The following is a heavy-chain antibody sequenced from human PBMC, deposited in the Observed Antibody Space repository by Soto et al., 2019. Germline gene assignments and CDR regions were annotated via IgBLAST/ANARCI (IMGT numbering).Heavy chain of an antibody. D-gene: IGHD6-19*01. V-gene: IGHV3-30-3*01. J-gene: IGHJ2*01. Sequence: QVQLVESGGGVVQPGRSLRLSCAASGFTFSSYGMHWVRQAPGKGLEWVAVISFHESNRYYADSVKGRFTISRDNSKNTLYVHMNSLRTEDTAVYYCARDAQWLVQDWYFDLWGRGTLVTVSS. CDR1: GFTFSSYG. CDR3: ARDAQWLVQDWYFDL. CDR2: ISFHESNR.